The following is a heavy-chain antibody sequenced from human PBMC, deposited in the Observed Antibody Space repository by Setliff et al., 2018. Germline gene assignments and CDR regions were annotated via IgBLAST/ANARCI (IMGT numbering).Heavy chain of an antibody. D-gene: IGHD5-18*01. V-gene: IGHV1-69*05. J-gene: IGHJ6*03. CDR1: GDTFSSYG. CDR3: VREGVDTRSSTDYRYYMDV. Sequence: SVKVSCKASGDTFSSYGISWVRQAPGQGLEWMGGTIPMFGSTSYAQKFQGRVTTITDESTATAYMELSSLGSEDTAVYYCVREGVDTRSSTDYRYYMDVWGKGTTVTVSS. CDR2: TIPMFGST.